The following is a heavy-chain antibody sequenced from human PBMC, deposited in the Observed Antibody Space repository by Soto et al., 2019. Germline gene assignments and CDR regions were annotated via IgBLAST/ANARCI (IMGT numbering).Heavy chain of an antibody. V-gene: IGHV1-2*04. CDR3: ARGPIDIVVVPAATLEYYYYYYMDV. Sequence: GASVKVSCKASGYTFTGYYMHWVRQAPGQGLEWMGWINPNSGGTNYAQKFQGWVTMTRDTSISTAYMELSRLRSDDTAVYYCARGPIDIVVVPAATLEYYYYYYMDVWGKGTTVTVSS. CDR1: GYTFTGYY. CDR2: INPNSGGT. J-gene: IGHJ6*03. D-gene: IGHD2-2*01.